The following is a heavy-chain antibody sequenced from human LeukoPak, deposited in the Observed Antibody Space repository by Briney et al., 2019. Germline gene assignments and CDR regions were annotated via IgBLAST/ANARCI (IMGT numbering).Heavy chain of an antibody. D-gene: IGHD6-13*01. CDR2: ITGSGGSA. V-gene: IGHV3-23*01. J-gene: IGHJ3*02. CDR3: AKGSAAADTIYTFDM. CDR1: GFTFSNAW. Sequence: PGGSLRLSCAASGFTFSNAWMTWVRQAPGKGLEWVSLITGSGGSAYHADSVKGRFTISRDNSKNTLSLQMNSLRAEDTAVYYCAKGSAAADTIYTFDMWGQGTMVTVSS.